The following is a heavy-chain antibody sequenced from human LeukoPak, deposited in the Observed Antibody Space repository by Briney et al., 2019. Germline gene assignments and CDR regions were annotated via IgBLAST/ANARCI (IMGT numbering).Heavy chain of an antibody. CDR3: ARAGSTSAWYYFEY. D-gene: IGHD6-13*01. CDR2: ISYDGSNK. Sequence: PGGSLRLSCAASGFTFSSYAMHWVRQAPGKGLEWVALISYDGSNKYYTDSVKGRFTISRDNSKNTLYPQMNSLRTEDTAVFYCARAGSTSAWYYFEYWGQGTLVTVSS. CDR1: GFTFSSYA. V-gene: IGHV3-30-3*01. J-gene: IGHJ4*02.